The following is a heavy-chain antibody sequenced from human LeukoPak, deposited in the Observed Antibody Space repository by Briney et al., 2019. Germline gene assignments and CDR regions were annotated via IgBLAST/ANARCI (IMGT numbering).Heavy chain of an antibody. CDR1: GYTFTGYY. J-gene: IGHJ4*02. V-gene: IGHV1-2*02. Sequence: ASVKVSCKASGYTFTGYYIHWVRQAPGQGLEWMGWINPNGGGTNYAQKFQGRVTMTRDTSISTAYMELSRLRSDDTDAYYCARGGYGGANSGILDSWGQGTLVTASS. CDR2: INPNGGGT. D-gene: IGHD6-25*01. CDR3: ARGGYGGANSGILDS.